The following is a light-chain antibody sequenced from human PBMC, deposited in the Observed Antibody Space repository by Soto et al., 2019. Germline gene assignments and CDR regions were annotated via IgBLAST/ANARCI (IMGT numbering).Light chain of an antibody. CDR2: GAS. CDR1: QTVIRDY. CDR3: QVYGNSMWT. Sequence: EIVLTQSPGTLSLSPGDSATLSCRASQTVIRDYLTWYQQTPGQAPRLLIYGASSRATDTPDRFSGRGSGTDFSLTISRLEPGDFAVYYCQVYGNSMWTFGQGTKVEI. V-gene: IGKV3-20*01. J-gene: IGKJ1*01.